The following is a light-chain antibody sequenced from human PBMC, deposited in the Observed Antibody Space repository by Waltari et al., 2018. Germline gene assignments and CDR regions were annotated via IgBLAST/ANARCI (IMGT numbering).Light chain of an antibody. CDR2: GNN. CDR1: SSNIGAHYD. J-gene: IGLJ3*02. Sequence: QSVLTQPPSVSGAPGQRVTISCTGSSSNIGAHYDVHWYQQLPGTAPKVLIYGNNNRPSGVPDRFSGSKSGTSASLAITGLRAEDEADYYCQSYDSTLSGWVFGGGSKVTVL. V-gene: IGLV1-40*01. CDR3: QSYDSTLSGWV.